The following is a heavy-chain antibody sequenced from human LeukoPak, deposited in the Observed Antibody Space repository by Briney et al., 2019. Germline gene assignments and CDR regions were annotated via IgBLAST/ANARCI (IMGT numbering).Heavy chain of an antibody. D-gene: IGHD5-24*01. CDR3: ARWRGLQSEFDH. J-gene: IGHJ4*02. CDR1: GFTFSSYC. V-gene: IGHV3-7*01. CDR2: ICQDGNGR. Sequence: GGSLRLSCAASGFTFSSYCMGWVRQTPGKRLECVATICQDGNGRDFVDSVKGRFTISRDNAKNSLYLEMNSLRVDDTAGYYCARWRGLQSEFDHWGQGTLVTVSS.